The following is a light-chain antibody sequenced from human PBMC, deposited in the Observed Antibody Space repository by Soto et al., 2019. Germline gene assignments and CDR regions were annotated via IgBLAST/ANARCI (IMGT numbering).Light chain of an antibody. V-gene: IGKV1-13*02. J-gene: IGKJ5*01. CDR2: DAS. CDR3: QQLDRFPLT. Sequence: ANQLTQSPSSLSASVGDRVTITCRASQAISSALAWYQQKPGKPPKLLIYDASTLQSGVPSRFSGTASGTDFTLTINSLQPEDVATYYCQQLDRFPLTFGQGTRLEIK. CDR1: QAISSA.